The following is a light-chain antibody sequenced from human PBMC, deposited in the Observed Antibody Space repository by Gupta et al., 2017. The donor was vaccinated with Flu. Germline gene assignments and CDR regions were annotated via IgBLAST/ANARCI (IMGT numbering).Light chain of an antibody. CDR1: SSDVGDYNY. CDR2: EVS. V-gene: IGLV2-14*01. CDR3: SSYISSSTRV. J-gene: IGLJ1*01. Sequence: QSALTPPASVSGSPGQSLPIPCTRTSSDVGDYNYVSWYQQHPGKAPKLMIYEVSKRPSGVANRSSGSKSGNTASLTISGLQAEDEADYYCSSYISSSTRVFGTGTKVTVL.